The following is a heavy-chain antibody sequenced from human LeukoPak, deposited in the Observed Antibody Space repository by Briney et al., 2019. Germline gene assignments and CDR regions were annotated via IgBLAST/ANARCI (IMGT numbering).Heavy chain of an antibody. V-gene: IGHV3-15*01. CDR1: GFTFSNAW. CDR3: TTGPPCSGGTCTWHDY. Sequence: PGGSLRLSCAVSGFTFSNAWMTWVRRTPGKGLEWVGRIKSNTDGGTTDYAAPVKGRFAISRDDSKNTVYLQMNSLKTEDTAVYYCTTGPPCSGGTCTWHDYWGQGTLVTVSS. J-gene: IGHJ4*02. D-gene: IGHD2-15*01. CDR2: IKSNTDGGTT.